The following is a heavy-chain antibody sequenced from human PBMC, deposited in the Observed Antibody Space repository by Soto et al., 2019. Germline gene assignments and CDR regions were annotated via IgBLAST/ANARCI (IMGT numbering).Heavy chain of an antibody. Sequence: ASVKVSCKTSGYTFARYGISWVRQVPGQGLEWMGWISTYNDNTKYAQKLKGRVTMSTDTSTHTVYMELRSLTSDDTAVYYCAREGYCSSGSCALYSHDFFGMDVWGQGTTVTVSS. CDR2: ISTYNDNT. CDR1: GYTFARYG. J-gene: IGHJ6*02. D-gene: IGHD2-15*01. CDR3: AREGYCSSGSCALYSHDFFGMDV. V-gene: IGHV1-18*01.